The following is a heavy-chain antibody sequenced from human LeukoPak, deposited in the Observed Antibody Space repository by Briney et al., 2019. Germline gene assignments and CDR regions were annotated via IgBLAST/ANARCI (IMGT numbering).Heavy chain of an antibody. Sequence: ASVKVSCKASGYTFTSYDINWVRQATGQGLEWMGWMNPNSGNTGYAQKFQGRVTMTRNTSISTAYMELSSLRSEDMAVYYCARAHAAYCSSTSCYNWFDPWGQGTLVTVSS. D-gene: IGHD2-2*01. CDR3: ARAHAAYCSSTSCYNWFDP. CDR1: GYTFTSYD. CDR2: MNPNSGNT. V-gene: IGHV1-8*01. J-gene: IGHJ5*02.